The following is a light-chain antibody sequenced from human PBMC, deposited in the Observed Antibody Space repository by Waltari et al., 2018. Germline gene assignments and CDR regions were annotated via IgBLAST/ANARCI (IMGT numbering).Light chain of an antibody. J-gene: IGLJ2*01. CDR1: SSDVGDYNY. CDR3: SSYIDSSTLEL. V-gene: IGLV2-14*03. CDR2: DVS. Sequence: QSALTQPASVSGSPGQSITISCTGTSSDVGDYNYVSWYPQHPGKAPKLMIYDVSNRPSGVSNRFSGAKSSNTASLTISGLHAEDEADYYCSSYIDSSTLELYGGGTSLTVL.